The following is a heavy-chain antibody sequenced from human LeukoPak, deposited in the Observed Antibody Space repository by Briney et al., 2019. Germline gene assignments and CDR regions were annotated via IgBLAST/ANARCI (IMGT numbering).Heavy chain of an antibody. V-gene: IGHV1-18*01. Sequence: ASVKVSCKASGYTFTSYGISWVRPAPGQGLEWMGWISAYNGNTNYAQKLQGRVTMTTDTSTSTAYMELRSLRSDDTAVYYCARDFRKLNLIGAFDIWGQGTMVTVSS. CDR1: GYTFTSYG. CDR3: ARDFRKLNLIGAFDI. CDR2: ISAYNGNT. J-gene: IGHJ3*02. D-gene: IGHD3-16*01.